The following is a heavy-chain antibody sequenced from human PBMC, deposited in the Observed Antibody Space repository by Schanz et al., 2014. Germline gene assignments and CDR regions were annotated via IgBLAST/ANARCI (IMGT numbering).Heavy chain of an antibody. Sequence: QVQLVQSGAEVKKPGASVKVSCKASGYTFTSYGISWVRQAPGQGLEWMGWISAYNDNTKYPQKLQGRVTMTTDTATSTGYMEVRSLRSDDTAVYYCARDAADFYDILTEEDYRGQGALVTVSS. CDR1: GYTFTSYG. V-gene: IGHV1-18*01. CDR3: ARDAADFYDILTEEDY. CDR2: ISAYNDNT. J-gene: IGHJ4*02. D-gene: IGHD3-9*01.